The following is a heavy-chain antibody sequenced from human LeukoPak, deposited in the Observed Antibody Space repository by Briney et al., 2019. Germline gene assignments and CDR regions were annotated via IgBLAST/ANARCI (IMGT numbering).Heavy chain of an antibody. V-gene: IGHV4-59*01. CDR1: GGSISSYY. CDR2: IYYSGST. CDR3: ARVYDSSGYYAYWYFDL. Sequence: SETLSLTCTVSGGSISSYYWSWIRQPPGKGLEWIGYIYYSGSTNYNPSLKSRATISVDTSKNQFSLKLSSVTAADTAVYYCARVYDSSGYYAYWYFDLWGRGTLVTVSS. J-gene: IGHJ2*01. D-gene: IGHD3-22*01.